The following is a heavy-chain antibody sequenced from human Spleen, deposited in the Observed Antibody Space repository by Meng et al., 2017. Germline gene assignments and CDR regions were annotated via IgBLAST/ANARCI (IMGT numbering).Heavy chain of an antibody. J-gene: IGHJ5*02. D-gene: IGHD3-16*01. Sequence: SETLSLTCAVSGGSISSGRYYWNWIRQPPGKGLEWIGSVYYSGITYYNPSLESRVTISVDTSKNQFSLKLSSMTAADTAVYYCARDLWELRYKAPFDPWGQGTRVTGSS. CDR3: ARDLWELRYKAPFDP. CDR1: GGSISSGRYY. CDR2: VYYSGIT. V-gene: IGHV4-39*07.